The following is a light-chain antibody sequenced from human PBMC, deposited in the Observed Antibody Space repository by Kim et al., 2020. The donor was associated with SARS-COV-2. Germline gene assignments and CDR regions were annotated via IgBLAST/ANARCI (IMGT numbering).Light chain of an antibody. V-gene: IGKV1-5*03. CDR3: QQCNRYPLT. Sequence: SASVVDRVTITCRASQNIGRCLAWYQQKPGKAPKLLIYKSSSLQSEVPSRFSGGGSGTEFSLTLSSLQPDDFATYYCQQCNRYPLTFGGGTKLEI. CDR1: QNIGRC. CDR2: KSS. J-gene: IGKJ4*01.